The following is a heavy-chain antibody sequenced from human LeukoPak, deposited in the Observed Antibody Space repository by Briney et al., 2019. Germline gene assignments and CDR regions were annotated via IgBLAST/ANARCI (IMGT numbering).Heavy chain of an antibody. Sequence: GGSLRRSCAASGFTFSIYGMHWVRRAPGKGLEWVAYISYDGSNKKYADSVKGRFTITRDNSKNTMYLQMNSLRVEDTAVYYCAKRLPGAVVELDYWGQGTLVTVSS. V-gene: IGHV3-30*18. D-gene: IGHD4-11*01. CDR2: ISYDGSNK. J-gene: IGHJ4*02. CDR1: GFTFSIYG. CDR3: AKRLPGAVVELDY.